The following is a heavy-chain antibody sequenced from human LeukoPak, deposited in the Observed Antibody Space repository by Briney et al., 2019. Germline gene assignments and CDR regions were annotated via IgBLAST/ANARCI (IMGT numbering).Heavy chain of an antibody. D-gene: IGHD2-15*01. Sequence: GASVKVSCKPSGHTFTSFGISWVRRAPGQGLEWMGWIGAYNGDTNYAQKFQGRVTMTTDTSTSTAYMDLRSLRSDDTAVYYCTRDHCRGDNCPSFDYWGQGTLVTVSS. V-gene: IGHV1-18*04. CDR1: GHTFTSFG. J-gene: IGHJ4*02. CDR2: IGAYNGDT. CDR3: TRDHCRGDNCPSFDY.